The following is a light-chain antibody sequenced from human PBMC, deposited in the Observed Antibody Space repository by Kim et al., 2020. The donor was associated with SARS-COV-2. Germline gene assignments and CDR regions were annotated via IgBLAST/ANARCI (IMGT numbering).Light chain of an antibody. V-gene: IGLV4-69*01. CDR1: SGHSSYA. CDR2: LNSDGSY. CDR3: QTWGTGIWV. J-gene: IGLJ3*02. Sequence: QLVLTQSPSASASLGASVKLTCTLSSGHSSYAIAWHQQQPEKGPRYLMKLNSDGSYSKEDGIPDRLSGSSSGAERYLTISSLQSEDEADYYCQTWGTGIWVFGGGTQLTVL.